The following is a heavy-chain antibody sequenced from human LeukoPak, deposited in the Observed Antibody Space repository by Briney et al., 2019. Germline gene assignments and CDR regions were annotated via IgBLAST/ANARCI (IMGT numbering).Heavy chain of an antibody. CDR2: IRYDGSNK. CDR1: GFTFSSYG. CDR3: ARDRGIIADSTSDAFDI. V-gene: IGHV3-30*02. D-gene: IGHD3-10*01. J-gene: IGHJ3*02. Sequence: GGSLRLSCAASGFTFSSYGMHWVRQAPGKGLEWVAFIRYDGSNKYYADSVKGRFTISRDNVRKLLFLLMNNLSAEDTAVYYCARDRGIIADSTSDAFDIWGQGTMVTVSS.